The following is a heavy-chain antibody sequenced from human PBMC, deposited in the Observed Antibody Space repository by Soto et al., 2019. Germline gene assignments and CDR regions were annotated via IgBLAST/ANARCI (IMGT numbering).Heavy chain of an antibody. CDR3: AKDTAPQVV. J-gene: IGHJ6*02. D-gene: IGHD5-18*01. CDR1: GLAFSAYD. V-gene: IGHV3-23*01. Sequence: DVQLLESGGGLVQPGGCLSLSCVASGLAFSAYDLSWVHQGQGKGMEWVSGISESGSGTYYADSVKGRFIISRDNSKNPLYLQMRSLRAEDTAVYYCAKDTAPQVVWGPGTTVTVSS. CDR2: ISESGSGT.